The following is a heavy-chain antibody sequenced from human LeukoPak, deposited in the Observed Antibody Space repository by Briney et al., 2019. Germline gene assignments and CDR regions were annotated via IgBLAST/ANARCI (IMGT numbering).Heavy chain of an antibody. CDR3: ARGPLMITFGGVDFPLYNFDY. D-gene: IGHD3-16*01. Sequence: GGSLRLSCAASGFTFSSYAMHWVRQAPGKGLEWVAVISYDGSNKYYADSVKGRFTISRDNSKNTLYLQMNSLRAEDTAVYYCARGPLMITFGGVDFPLYNFDYWGQGTLVTVSS. V-gene: IGHV3-30-3*01. J-gene: IGHJ4*02. CDR1: GFTFSSYA. CDR2: ISYDGSNK.